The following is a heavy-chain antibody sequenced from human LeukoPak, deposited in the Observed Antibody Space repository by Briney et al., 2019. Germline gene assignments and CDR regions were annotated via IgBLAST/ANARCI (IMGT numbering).Heavy chain of an antibody. V-gene: IGHV3-74*01. J-gene: IGHJ4*02. Sequence: PGGSLRLSCAASGFTFSTYWMHWARHIPGKGLVWVSRISSDGANANYADSVKGRLTISRDNAKNTLYLQMNSLRAEDTAVYYCVLLSLTPGWGQGTLVTVSS. CDR1: GFTFSTYW. D-gene: IGHD3-10*01. CDR2: ISSDGANA. CDR3: VLLSLTPG.